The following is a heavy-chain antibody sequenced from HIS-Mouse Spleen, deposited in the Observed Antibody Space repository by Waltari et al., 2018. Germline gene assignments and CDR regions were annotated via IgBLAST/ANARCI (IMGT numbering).Heavy chain of an antibody. CDR2: IWYDGSNK. V-gene: IGHV3-33*06. CDR1: GFTFSSYG. D-gene: IGHD1-1*01. CDR3: AKAGYRTTGTAFYWYFDL. J-gene: IGHJ2*01. Sequence: QVQLVESGGGVVQPGRSLRLSCAASGFTFSSYGMHWVRQAPGKGLGWVAVIWYDGSNKYYVDSVKGRFTISRDNSKNTLYLQMNSLRAEDTAVYYCAKAGYRTTGTAFYWYFDLWGRGTLVTVSS.